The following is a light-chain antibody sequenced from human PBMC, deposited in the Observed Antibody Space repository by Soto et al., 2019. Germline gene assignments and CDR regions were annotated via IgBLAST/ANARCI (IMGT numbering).Light chain of an antibody. CDR1: QTVDSY. CDR2: DAS. V-gene: IGKV3-11*01. CDR3: QQRSTSPT. J-gene: IGKJ5*01. Sequence: EIVLTQSPATLSLSPGERATLSCRASQTVDSYLAWYQQKPGQAPRLLIYDASNRATGIPARFIGSGSGTDFTLTISSLDPEDFAIYYCQQRSTSPTFGQGTRLEI.